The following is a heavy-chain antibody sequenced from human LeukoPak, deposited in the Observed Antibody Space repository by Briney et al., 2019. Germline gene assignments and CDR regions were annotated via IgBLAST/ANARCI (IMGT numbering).Heavy chain of an antibody. CDR2: IKQDGSEK. CDR1: GFTFSSYW. Sequence: GGSLRLSCAASGFTFSSYWMSWVRQAPGKGLEWVANIKQDGSEKYYVDSVKGRFTISRDNAKNSLYLQMNSLRAEDTAVYYCARAMFYDILTGYIFDYWGQGTLVTVSS. V-gene: IGHV3-7*03. J-gene: IGHJ4*02. CDR3: ARAMFYDILTGYIFDY. D-gene: IGHD3-9*01.